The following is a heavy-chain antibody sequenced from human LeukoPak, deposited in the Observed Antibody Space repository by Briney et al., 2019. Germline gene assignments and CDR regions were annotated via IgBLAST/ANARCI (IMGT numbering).Heavy chain of an antibody. V-gene: IGHV1-2*02. D-gene: IGHD3-3*01. Sequence: GASVKVSCKASGYTFTGYYMHWVRQAPGQGLEWMGWINPNSGGTNYAQKFQGRVTMTRDTSISTAYMELSRLRSDDTAVYYCARAGSLKYDFWSGYQTEHSDYWGQGTLVTVSS. CDR3: ARAGSLKYDFWSGYQTEHSDY. J-gene: IGHJ4*02. CDR2: INPNSGGT. CDR1: GYTFTGYY.